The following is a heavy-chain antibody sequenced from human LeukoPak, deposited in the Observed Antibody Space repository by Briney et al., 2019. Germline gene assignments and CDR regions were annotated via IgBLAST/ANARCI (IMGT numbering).Heavy chain of an antibody. V-gene: IGHV1-46*01. D-gene: IGHD6-13*01. J-gene: IGHJ3*02. CDR3: ARAHRVGISHIAAAGRDAFDI. CDR1: GYTFTSYY. Sequence: ASVKVSCKASGYTFTSYYMHWVRQAPGQGLEWMGIINPSGGSTSYAQKFQGRVTMTRDTSTSTVYMELSSLRSEDTAVYYCARAHRVGISHIAAAGRDAFDIRGQGTMVTVSS. CDR2: INPSGGST.